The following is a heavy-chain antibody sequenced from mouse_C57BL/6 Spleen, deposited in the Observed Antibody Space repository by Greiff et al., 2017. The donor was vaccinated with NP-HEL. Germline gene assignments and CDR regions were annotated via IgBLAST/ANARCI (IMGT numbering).Heavy chain of an antibody. J-gene: IGHJ1*03. D-gene: IGHD2-5*01. V-gene: IGHV1-22*01. CDR1: GYTFTDYN. CDR3: ARDLYSNHRYFDV. Sequence: VQLKESGPELVKPGASVKMSCKASGYTFTDYNMHWVKQSHGKSLEWIGYINPNNGGTSYNQKFKGKATLTVNESSSTAYMELRSLTSEDSAVYYCARDLYSNHRYFDVWGTGTTVTVSS. CDR2: INPNNGGT.